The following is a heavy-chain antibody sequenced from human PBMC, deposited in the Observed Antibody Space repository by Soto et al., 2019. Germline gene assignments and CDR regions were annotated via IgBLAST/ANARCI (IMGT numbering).Heavy chain of an antibody. V-gene: IGHV4-39*01. CDR2: IYYSGST. D-gene: IGHD4-17*01. Sequence: SETLSLTCTVSGGSISSSSYYWGWIRQPPGKGLEWIGSIYYSGSTYYNPSLKSRVTISVDTSKNQFSLKLSSVTAADTAVYYCARQGVNYYGDYEWWRYYYMDVWGKGTTVTVSS. J-gene: IGHJ6*03. CDR3: ARQGVNYYGDYEWWRYYYMDV. CDR1: GGSISSSSYY.